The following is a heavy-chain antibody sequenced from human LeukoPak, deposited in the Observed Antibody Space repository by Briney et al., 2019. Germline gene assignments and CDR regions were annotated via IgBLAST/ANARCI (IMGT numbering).Heavy chain of an antibody. Sequence: ASVKVSCKASGYTFTSYAMHWVRQAPGQRLEWMGWINAGNGNTKYSQKFQGRVTITRDTSASTAYMELSSLRSEDTAVYYCARDRIQYYYDSSGFDYWGQGTLVTVSS. CDR1: GYTFTSYA. CDR2: INAGNGNT. J-gene: IGHJ4*02. D-gene: IGHD3-22*01. CDR3: ARDRIQYYYDSSGFDY. V-gene: IGHV1-3*01.